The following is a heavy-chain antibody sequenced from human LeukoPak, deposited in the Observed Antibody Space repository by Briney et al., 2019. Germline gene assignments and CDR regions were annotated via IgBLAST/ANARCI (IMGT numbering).Heavy chain of an antibody. V-gene: IGHV1-2*02. CDR2: INPKSGGT. D-gene: IGHD3-22*01. CDR1: GYTFTGYY. CDR3: ARSPGKSDYYHRSTYFRFDY. J-gene: IGHJ4*02. Sequence: VASVKVSCKASGYTFTGYYIHWVRQAPGQGLEWMGWINPKSGGTNYAQKFQDRVTLTRDTSISTSYMDLSRLRSDDTAVYFCARSPGKSDYYHRSTYFRFDYWGQGTLVTVSS.